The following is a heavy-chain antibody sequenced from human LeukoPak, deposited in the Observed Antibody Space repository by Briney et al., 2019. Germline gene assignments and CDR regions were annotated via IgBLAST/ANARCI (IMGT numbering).Heavy chain of an antibody. D-gene: IGHD4-23*01. J-gene: IGHJ4*02. CDR2: VRNDASDT. CDR3: ARDRGKDYFDS. Sequence: GTSLRLSCTTSGLTFTSHGFHWLRQVVGKRLEWVAFVRNDASDTYHANSVKGRFSVSRDDSKYTLYLQMNSLRPEDTAIYYCARDRGKDYFDSWGQGTQVTVSS. CDR1: GLTFTSHG. V-gene: IGHV3-33*01.